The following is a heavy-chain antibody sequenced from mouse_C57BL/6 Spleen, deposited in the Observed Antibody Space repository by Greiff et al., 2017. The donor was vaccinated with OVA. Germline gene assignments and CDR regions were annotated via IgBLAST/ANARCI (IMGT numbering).Heavy chain of an antibody. D-gene: IGHD3-2*02. V-gene: IGHV1-81*01. CDR1: GYTFTSSG. Sequence: QVQLQQSGAELARPGASVKLSCKASGYTFTSSGISWVKQRTGPGLEWIGEIYPRSGNTYYNEKFKGNATLTADKSSRTAYMELRSLISEDAAVDFCARSQAAYAMDYWGQGTPVTVSA. CDR3: ARSQAAYAMDY. J-gene: IGHJ4*01. CDR2: IYPRSGNT.